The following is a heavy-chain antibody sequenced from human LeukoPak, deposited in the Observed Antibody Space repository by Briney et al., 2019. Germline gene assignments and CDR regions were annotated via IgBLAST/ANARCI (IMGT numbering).Heavy chain of an antibody. J-gene: IGHJ5*02. CDR3: ALVRGAMVRGVMGGWFDP. Sequence: GASVKVSCKASGYTFTSYDINWVRQATGQGLEWMGWMNPNSGNTGYAQKFQGRVTMTRNTSISTAYMELSSLRSEDTAVYYCALVRGAMVRGVMGGWFDPWGQGTLVTVSS. CDR1: GYTFTSYD. D-gene: IGHD3-10*01. CDR2: MNPNSGNT. V-gene: IGHV1-8*01.